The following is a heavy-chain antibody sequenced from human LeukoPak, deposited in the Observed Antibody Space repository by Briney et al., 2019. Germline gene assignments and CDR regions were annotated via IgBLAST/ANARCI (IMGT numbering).Heavy chain of an antibody. J-gene: IGHJ4*02. Sequence: GGSLRLSCAASGFTFSSYAMSWVRQAPGKGLEWVSAILGSGRSAYYADSVKGRFTISRDNSKNSLFLQMNSLRVEDTALYYDSDFWGQGTLVTVSA. D-gene: IGHD2-15*01. CDR1: GFTFSSYA. CDR3: SDF. V-gene: IGHV3-23*01. CDR2: ILGSGRSA.